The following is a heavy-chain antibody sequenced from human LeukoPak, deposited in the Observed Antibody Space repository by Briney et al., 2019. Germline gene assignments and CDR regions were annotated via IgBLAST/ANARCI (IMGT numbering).Heavy chain of an antibody. CDR1: GGSISSGSYY. V-gene: IGHV4-61*02. CDR3: ARDRSNYYGSGSPPYYMDV. Sequence: SETLSLTCTVSGGSISSGSYYWSWIRQPAGKGLEGIGRIYTSGSTNYNPSLKSRVTISVDTSKNQFSLKLSSVTAADTAVYYCARDRSNYYGSGSPPYYMDVWGKGTTVTISS. J-gene: IGHJ6*03. D-gene: IGHD3-10*01. CDR2: IYTSGST.